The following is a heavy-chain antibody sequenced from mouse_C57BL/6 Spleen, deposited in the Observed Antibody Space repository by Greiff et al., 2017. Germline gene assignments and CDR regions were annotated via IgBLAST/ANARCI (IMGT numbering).Heavy chain of an antibody. CDR2: IDPANGNT. J-gene: IGHJ2*01. CDR1: GFNIKNTY. D-gene: IGHD2-1*01. V-gene: IGHV14-3*01. CDR3: ARSHYGNYEGYFDY. Sequence: EVQLQQSMAELVRPGASVKLSCTASGFNIKNTYMHWVKQRPEQGVEWIGRIDPANGNTKYAPKFQGKATITADTSSNTAYLQLSSLTSEDTAIYYCARSHYGNYEGYFDYWGQGTTLTVSS.